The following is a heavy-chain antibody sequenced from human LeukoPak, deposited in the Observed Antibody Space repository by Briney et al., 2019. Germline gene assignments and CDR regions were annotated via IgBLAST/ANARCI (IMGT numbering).Heavy chain of an antibody. CDR2: ISSSGSTI. CDR3: ARDGTMVRGVTTPNYYYYYGMDV. V-gene: IGHV3-48*03. CDR1: GFTFSSYE. D-gene: IGHD3-10*01. Sequence: GGSLRLSCAASGFTFSSYEMNWVRQAPGKGPEWVSYISSSGSTIYYADSVKGRFTISRDNAKNSLYLQMNSLRAEDTAVYYCARDGTMVRGVTTPNYYYYYGMDVWGQGTTVTVSS. J-gene: IGHJ6*02.